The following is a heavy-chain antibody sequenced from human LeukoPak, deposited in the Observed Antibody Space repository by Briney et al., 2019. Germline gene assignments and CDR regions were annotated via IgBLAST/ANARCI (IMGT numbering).Heavy chain of an antibody. CDR3: AKEIIRELTSGNWLDP. J-gene: IGHJ5*02. CDR1: VFTFSSYA. CDR2: ISGSGGST. D-gene: IGHD1-26*01. V-gene: IGHV3-23*01. Sequence: GGSLRLSCAHSVFTFSSYAMSWAHQAPGQGLEWVSAISGSGGSTYYADSVKGRFTISRDNSKNTLYLQMNSLRAEDTAVYYCAKEIIRELTSGNWLDPWGQGTLVTVSS.